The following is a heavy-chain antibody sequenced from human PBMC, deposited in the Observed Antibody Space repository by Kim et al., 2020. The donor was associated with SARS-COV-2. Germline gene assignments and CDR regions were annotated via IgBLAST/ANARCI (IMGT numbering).Heavy chain of an antibody. Sequence: TTYAEKFQGRVTMTSDTSTRTVYMELSSLRSEDTAVYYCATADKGAMDVWGQGTTVTVSS. V-gene: IGHV1-46*01. D-gene: IGHD3-22*01. CDR2: T. CDR3: ATADKGAMDV. J-gene: IGHJ6*02.